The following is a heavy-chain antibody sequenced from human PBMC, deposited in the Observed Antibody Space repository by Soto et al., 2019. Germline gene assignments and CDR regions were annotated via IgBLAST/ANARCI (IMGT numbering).Heavy chain of an antibody. CDR2: IYYSGIT. Sequence: SETLSLTCTVSGGSITSYLWSWIRQPPGKGLEWIGCIYYSGITNYNPSLESRVTISLDTSKSQFSLNLNSVTAADTAVYYCARFYDFWTGFRGHFDYWGHGTLVTVS. V-gene: IGHV4-59*01. J-gene: IGHJ4*01. CDR3: ARFYDFWTGFRGHFDY. D-gene: IGHD3-3*01. CDR1: GGSITSYL.